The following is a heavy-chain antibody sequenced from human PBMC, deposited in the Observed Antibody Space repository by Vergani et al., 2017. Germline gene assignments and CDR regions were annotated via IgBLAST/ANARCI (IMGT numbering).Heavy chain of an antibody. Sequence: QVQLVQSGAEVKKPGASVKVFCKASGYTFTGYYMHWVRQAPGQGLEWMGWINPNSGGTNYAQKFQGRVTMTRDTSISTAYMELSRLRSDDTAVYYCARPSSGYCYRYYYYGMDVWGQGTTVTVSS. J-gene: IGHJ6*02. CDR1: GYTFTGYY. CDR2: INPNSGGT. V-gene: IGHV1-2*02. CDR3: ARPSSGYCYRYYYYGMDV. D-gene: IGHD3-22*01.